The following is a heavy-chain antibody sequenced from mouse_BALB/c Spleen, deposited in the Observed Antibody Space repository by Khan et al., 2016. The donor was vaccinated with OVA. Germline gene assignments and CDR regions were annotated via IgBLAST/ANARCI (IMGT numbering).Heavy chain of an antibody. CDR3: ARAGYGSFAY. Sequence: QVQLQQSGPELVKPGASVRISCKASGYTFTSYYIHWVKQRPGRGLEWIGWIYPGNVSPKYNERFKGKATLTVDKSSSTAYMQLSSLTSEDSAVYFCARAGYGSFAYWGQGTLVTVSA. CDR1: GYTFTSYY. V-gene: IGHV1S56*01. D-gene: IGHD2-2*01. J-gene: IGHJ3*01. CDR2: IYPGNVSP.